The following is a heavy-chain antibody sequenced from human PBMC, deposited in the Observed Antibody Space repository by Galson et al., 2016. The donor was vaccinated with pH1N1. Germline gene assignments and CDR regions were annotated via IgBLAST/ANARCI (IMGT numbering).Heavy chain of an antibody. J-gene: IGHJ4*02. CDR3: AKYKGVVAGTLRLFDH. Sequence: SLRLSCAVSGFSFSSYAMSWVRQAPGKGPEWVSGIGNSGSSTYYADSVKGRFTISRDNSKNTVYLQMNSLGAEDTGVYYCAKYKGVVAGTLRLFDHWGQGTLVTVSS. V-gene: IGHV3-23*01. D-gene: IGHD6-19*01. CDR2: IGNSGSST. CDR1: GFSFSSYA.